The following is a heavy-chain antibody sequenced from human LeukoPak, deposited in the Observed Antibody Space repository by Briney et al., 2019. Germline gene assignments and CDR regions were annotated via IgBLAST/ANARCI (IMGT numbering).Heavy chain of an antibody. V-gene: IGHV3-74*01. J-gene: IGHJ3*02. CDR2: INRDGTTA. CDR1: GFTFSKYW. Sequence: GGSLRLSCAASGFTFSKYWMHWVRQTPGKGLVWVSSINRDGTTATYADPVKGRFTISRDNAKNTLYLQMNSLRAEDTAVYYCARDDYYDYVWGSYRYDAFDIWGQGTMVTVSS. CDR3: ARDDYYDYVWGSYRYDAFDI. D-gene: IGHD3-16*02.